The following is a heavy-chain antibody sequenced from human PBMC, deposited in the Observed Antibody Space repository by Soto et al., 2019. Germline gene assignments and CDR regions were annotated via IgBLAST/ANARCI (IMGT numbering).Heavy chain of an antibody. CDR2: FSGTGGYT. Sequence: GGSLRLSCAASGFTLSSYAMSWVRQAPGKGLEWVSTFSGTGGYTYYADSVKGRFTISRDDSKNTLFLHMNSLRAADTAVYYCARDASSSSVRFWFDSWGQGTLVTVSS. CDR1: GFTLSSYA. CDR3: ARDASSSSVRFWFDS. D-gene: IGHD2-2*01. V-gene: IGHV3-23*01. J-gene: IGHJ5*01.